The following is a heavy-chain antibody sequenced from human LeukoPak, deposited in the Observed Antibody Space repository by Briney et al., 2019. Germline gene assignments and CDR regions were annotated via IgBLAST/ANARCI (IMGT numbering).Heavy chain of an antibody. D-gene: IGHD4-17*01. V-gene: IGHV3-48*01. J-gene: IGHJ4*02. Sequence: GGSLRLSCAASGFTFSSYSMNWVRQAPGKGLEWLSYITGSSSTIYYADSVKGRFTISRDNSKNTLYLQMNSLRAEDTAVYYCARDQYTTVTSRYFDYWGQGTLVTVSS. CDR3: ARDQYTTVTSRYFDY. CDR2: ITGSSSTI. CDR1: GFTFSSYS.